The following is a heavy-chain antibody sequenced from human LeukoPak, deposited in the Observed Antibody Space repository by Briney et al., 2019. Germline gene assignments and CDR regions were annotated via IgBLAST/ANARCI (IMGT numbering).Heavy chain of an antibody. D-gene: IGHD3-9*01. CDR3: ARLYLLTGYSPPTN. CDR2: VRSDGSHT. V-gene: IGHV3-30*02. J-gene: IGHJ4*02. CDR1: GFTFSNYG. Sequence: GGSLRLSCAASGFTFSNYGMHWVRQAPGKGLDWVALVRSDGSHTDYADSAKGRFTISRDNSKNTLYLQMNSLRAEDTAVYYCARLYLLTGYSPPTNWGQGTLVTVSS.